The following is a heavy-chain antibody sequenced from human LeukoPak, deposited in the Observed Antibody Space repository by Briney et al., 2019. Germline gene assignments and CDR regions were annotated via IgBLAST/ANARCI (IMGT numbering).Heavy chain of an antibody. CDR1: GGSISSYH. Sequence: SEALSLTCTVSGGSISSYHWSWIRQPPGKGLEWIGYIYYSGRTNYNPSLESRVTISIDTSKQHFSLKLSSVTAADTALYYCARDQTTPYSSGWLDYWGQGTLVTVSS. CDR3: ARDQTTPYSSGWLDY. J-gene: IGHJ4*02. CDR2: IYYSGRT. V-gene: IGHV4-59*01. D-gene: IGHD6-19*01.